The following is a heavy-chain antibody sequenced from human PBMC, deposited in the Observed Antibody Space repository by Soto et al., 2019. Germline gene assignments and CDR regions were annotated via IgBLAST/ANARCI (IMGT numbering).Heavy chain of an antibody. CDR1: GDSITSGGYY. CDR2: IYHSGGA. J-gene: IGHJ6*02. V-gene: IGHV4-31*03. D-gene: IGHD3-10*01. Sequence: SLTCTVSGDSITSGGYYWSWLRQPPGKGLEWIGYIYHSGGASYNPSLRGRAVISIDTSKDQFSLRLNAVPAADTATYYCARDYYGAGSQYYYYGMEVWGQGTTVTVSS. CDR3: ARDYYGAGSQYYYYGMEV.